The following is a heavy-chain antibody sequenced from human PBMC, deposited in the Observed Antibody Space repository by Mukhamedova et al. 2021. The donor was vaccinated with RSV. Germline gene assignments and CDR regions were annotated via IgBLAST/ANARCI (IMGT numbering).Heavy chain of an antibody. CDR3: TRRDPFDXSVYKFDS. D-gene: IGHD3-22*01. J-gene: IGHJ4*02. V-gene: IGHV3-73*01. Sequence: GKGRFTISRDDSKNTAYLQMNSLKTEDTAVYYCTRRDPFDXSVYKFDSWGQGTLVTVSS.